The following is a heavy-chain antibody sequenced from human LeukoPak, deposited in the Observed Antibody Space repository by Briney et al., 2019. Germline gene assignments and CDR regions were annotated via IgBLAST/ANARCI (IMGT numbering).Heavy chain of an antibody. CDR2: VYYSGST. Sequence: SETLSLTCTVSGGSISSHYWSWIRQPPGKGLEWIGYVYYSGSTNYNPSLKSRVTMSVDTSKNQFSLKLSSVTAADTAVYYCARHYGPWGQGTLVTVSS. V-gene: IGHV4-59*11. J-gene: IGHJ5*02. CDR1: GGSISSHY. CDR3: ARHYGP. D-gene: IGHD4-17*01.